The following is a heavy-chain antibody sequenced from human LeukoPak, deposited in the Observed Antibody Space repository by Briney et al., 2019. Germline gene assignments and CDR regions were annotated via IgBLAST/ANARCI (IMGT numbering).Heavy chain of an antibody. CDR2: INPNSGGT. J-gene: IGHJ4*02. Sequence: SVKVSCKSSGYTFTGYYMHWVRQAPGQGLEWMGWINPNSGGTKYAQKFQGRVTMTRDTSISTAYMEMSRLRSDDTAVYYCATLLGFDYWGQGSLVTVSS. CDR3: ATLLGFDY. V-gene: IGHV1-2*02. D-gene: IGHD7-27*01. CDR1: GYTFTGYY.